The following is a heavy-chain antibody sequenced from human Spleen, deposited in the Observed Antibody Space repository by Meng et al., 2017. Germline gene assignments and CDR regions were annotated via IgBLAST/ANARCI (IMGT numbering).Heavy chain of an antibody. CDR2: IGHSGIT. Sequence: QVQLQESGPGLVKPSQTLSLTCTVSGGSISNADYYWSWIRQPPGKGLEWIGSIGHSGITYYTPSLKSRVTVSIDTSKSQFSLKLTSVTAADTAVYYCVRSSGWVRTGFDPWGQGTLVTVSS. D-gene: IGHD6-19*01. CDR1: GGSISNADYY. V-gene: IGHV4-39*01. J-gene: IGHJ5*02. CDR3: VRSSGWVRTGFDP.